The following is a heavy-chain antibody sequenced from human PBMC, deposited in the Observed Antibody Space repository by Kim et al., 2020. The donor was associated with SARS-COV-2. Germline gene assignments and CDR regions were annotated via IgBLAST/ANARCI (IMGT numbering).Heavy chain of an antibody. Sequence: GGSLRLSCAASGLTFSDHHMDWVRQAPGKGLEWVGRSRNKANSYSTEYAASVRGRFSISRDDSANSLYIQMNSLKTEDTAVYYCASPRYCIGVSCYSSWGQGTLVTVPS. J-gene: IGHJ5*02. V-gene: IGHV3-72*01. D-gene: IGHD2-15*01. CDR2: SRNKANSYST. CDR3: ASPRYCIGVSCYSS. CDR1: GLTFSDHH.